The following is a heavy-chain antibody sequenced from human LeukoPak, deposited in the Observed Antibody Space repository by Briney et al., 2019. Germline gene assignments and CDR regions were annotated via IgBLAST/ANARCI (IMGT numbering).Heavy chain of an antibody. CDR1: GGTFSSYA. Sequence: SVKVSCKASGGTFSSYAISWVRQAPGQGLEWMGGIIPIFGTANYAQKFQGRVTITTDESTSTAHMELSSLRSEDTAVYYCASDSSSSLAPLMDVWGKGTTVTVSS. J-gene: IGHJ6*03. V-gene: IGHV1-69*05. D-gene: IGHD6-6*01. CDR2: IIPIFGTA. CDR3: ASDSSSSLAPLMDV.